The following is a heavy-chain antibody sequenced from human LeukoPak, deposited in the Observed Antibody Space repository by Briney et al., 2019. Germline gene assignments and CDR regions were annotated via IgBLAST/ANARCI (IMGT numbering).Heavy chain of an antibody. J-gene: IGHJ4*02. CDR3: GRIAAAGFDY. D-gene: IGHD6-13*01. CDR2: ISSSSSYI. CDR1: GFSFSDYY. Sequence: PGGSLRLSCAASGFSFSDYYMTWIRQAPGKGLEWVSSISSSSSYIYYADSVKGRFTISRDNAKNSLYLQMNSLRAEDTAVYYCGRIAAAGFDYWGQGTLVTVSS. V-gene: IGHV3-11*06.